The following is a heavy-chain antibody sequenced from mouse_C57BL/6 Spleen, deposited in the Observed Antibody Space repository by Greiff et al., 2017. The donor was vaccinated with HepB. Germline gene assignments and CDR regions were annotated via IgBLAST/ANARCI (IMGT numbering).Heavy chain of an antibody. V-gene: IGHV5-4*01. Sequence: EVQLVESGGGLVKPGGSLKLSCAASGFTFSSYAMSWVRQTPEKRLEWVATISDGGSYTYYPDNVKGRFTISRDNAKNNLYLQMSHLKSEDTAMYYCARVITTVVSRYFDYWGQGTTLTVSS. CDR1: GFTFSSYA. CDR3: ARVITTVVSRYFDY. CDR2: ISDGGSYT. J-gene: IGHJ2*01. D-gene: IGHD1-1*01.